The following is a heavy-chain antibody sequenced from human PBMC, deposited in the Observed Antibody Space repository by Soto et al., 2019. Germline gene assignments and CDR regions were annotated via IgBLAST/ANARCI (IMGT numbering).Heavy chain of an antibody. J-gene: IGHJ5*02. CDR2: ISGSGGST. Sequence: GGSLRLSCAASGFTFSSYAMSWVRQAPGKGLEWVSAISGSGGSTYYADSVKGRFTISRDNSKNTLYLQMNSLRAEDTAVYYCAKCPYYDILTVGPWFDPLGQGTLVTVSS. V-gene: IGHV3-23*01. CDR1: GFTFSSYA. CDR3: AKCPYYDILTVGPWFDP. D-gene: IGHD3-9*01.